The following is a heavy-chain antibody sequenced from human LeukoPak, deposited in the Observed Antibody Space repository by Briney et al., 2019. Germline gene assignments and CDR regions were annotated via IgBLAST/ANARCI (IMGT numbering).Heavy chain of an antibody. CDR3: ARDEQWLVH. V-gene: IGHV3-7*01. J-gene: IGHJ4*02. Sequence: PGGSLRLSCAASGFTFSSYAMSWVRQAPGKGLEWVANIKQDGSEKYYVDPVKGRFTISRDNAKNSLYLQMNSLRAEDTAVYYCARDEQWLVHWGQGTLVTVFS. CDR2: IKQDGSEK. D-gene: IGHD6-19*01. CDR1: GFTFSSYA.